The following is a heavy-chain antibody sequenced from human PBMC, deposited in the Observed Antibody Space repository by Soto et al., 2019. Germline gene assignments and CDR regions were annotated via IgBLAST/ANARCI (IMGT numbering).Heavy chain of an antibody. V-gene: IGHV5-51*01. CDR3: ARQRRDASEGCALGAMDV. Sequence: GESLKISCQSSGSPFKTYWVAWVRQMPGKALEWMGLIYPDDSDTRYNPAFRGQVTISAEKSTNTVFLQWGSLKVSDTATYFCARQRRDASEGCALGAMDVWGQGTWVTVSS. D-gene: IGHD2-2*01. J-gene: IGHJ6*02. CDR2: IYPDDSDT. CDR1: GSPFKTYW.